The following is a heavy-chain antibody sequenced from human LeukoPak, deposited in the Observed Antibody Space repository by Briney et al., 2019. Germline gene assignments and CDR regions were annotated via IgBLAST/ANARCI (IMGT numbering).Heavy chain of an antibody. J-gene: IGHJ4*02. D-gene: IGHD3-22*01. CDR2: INHSGST. CDR3: ARGLGSWYYDSSGYFY. V-gene: IGHV4-34*01. CDR1: GGSFSGYY. Sequence: PSETLSLICAVYGGSFSGYYWSWIRQPPGKGLEWIGEINHSGSTNYNPSLKSRVTISVDTSKNQFSLKLSSVTAADTAVYYCARGLGSWYYDSSGYFYWGQGTLVTVSS.